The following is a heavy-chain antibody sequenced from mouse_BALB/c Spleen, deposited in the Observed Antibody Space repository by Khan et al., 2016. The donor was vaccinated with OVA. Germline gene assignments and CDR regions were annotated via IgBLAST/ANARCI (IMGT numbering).Heavy chain of an antibody. CDR1: GFSLTSYG. Sequence: VQLKQSGPGLVAPSQSLSITCTVSGFSLTSYGVHWVRQPPGKGLEWLGTIWAGGSTNYNSALMSRLSIIKDNSKSQVFLKMNSLQTDDTAIYYCAREGYYGNLYYFDYWGQGTALTVSS. CDR2: IWAGGST. D-gene: IGHD2-1*01. J-gene: IGHJ2*01. CDR3: AREGYYGNLYYFDY. V-gene: IGHV2-9*02.